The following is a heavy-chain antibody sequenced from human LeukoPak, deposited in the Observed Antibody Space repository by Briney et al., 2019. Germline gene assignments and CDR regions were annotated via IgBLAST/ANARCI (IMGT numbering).Heavy chain of an antibody. CDR2: ISPSGGST. V-gene: IGHV1-46*01. CDR3: ARDHYYDSSGYIPAGDVFDI. Sequence: ASVKVSCKAFGYTFTSNYMHWVRQAPGQGPEWMGVISPSGGSTTYAQKFQGRVTLTRDMSTSTDYLELSSLRSEDTAVYYCARDHYYDSSGYIPAGDVFDIWGQGTMVTVSS. D-gene: IGHD3-22*01. J-gene: IGHJ3*02. CDR1: GYTFTSNY.